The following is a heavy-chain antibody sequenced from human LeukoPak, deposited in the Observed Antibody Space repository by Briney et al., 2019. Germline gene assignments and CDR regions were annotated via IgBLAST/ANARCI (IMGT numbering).Heavy chain of an antibody. V-gene: IGHV3-30*02. Sequence: GSLRLSCVASGFTFTNYGMNWVRQAPGKGLEWVAFIRYDGNNKHYADSVKGRFTISRDNSKSTLYLQMNSLRPEDTAVYYCANGPHYNILTGYYKVRSHLDYWGQGTLVTVSS. CDR1: GFTFTNYG. CDR3: ANGPHYNILTGYYKVRSHLDY. D-gene: IGHD3-9*01. J-gene: IGHJ4*02. CDR2: IRYDGNNK.